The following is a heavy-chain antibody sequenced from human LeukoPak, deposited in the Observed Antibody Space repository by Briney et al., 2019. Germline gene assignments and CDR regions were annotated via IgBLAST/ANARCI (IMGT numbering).Heavy chain of an antibody. J-gene: IGHJ4*02. V-gene: IGHV1-69*05. CDR2: IIPILGTA. D-gene: IGHD6-6*01. CDR3: ARGVEYSSSLGSFDY. Sequence: SVKVSCKASGGTFSSYAISWVRQAPGQGLEWMGGIIPILGTANYAQKFQGRVTITTDESTSTAYMELSSLRSEDTAVYYCARGVEYSSSLGSFDYWGQGTLVTVSS. CDR1: GGTFSSYA.